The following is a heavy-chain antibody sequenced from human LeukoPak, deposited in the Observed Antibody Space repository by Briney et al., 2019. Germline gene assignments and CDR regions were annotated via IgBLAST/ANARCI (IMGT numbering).Heavy chain of an antibody. J-gene: IGHJ4*02. Sequence: PSETLSLTCTVSGGSISSSSYFWGWIRRPPGKGLEWIGSIYYSGSTYYNPSLKSRVTISVDTSKNQFPLKLSSVTAADTAVYYCARHIVSTITGVDYWGQGTLVTVSS. CDR3: ARHIVSTITGVDY. V-gene: IGHV4-39*01. CDR2: IYYSGST. D-gene: IGHD5/OR15-5a*01. CDR1: GGSISSSSYF.